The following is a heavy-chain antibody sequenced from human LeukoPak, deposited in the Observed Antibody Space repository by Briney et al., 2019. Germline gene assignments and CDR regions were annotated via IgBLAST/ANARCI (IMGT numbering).Heavy chain of an antibody. V-gene: IGHV3-23*01. CDR1: GFTFSSYA. CDR3: AEESDRYSNFDH. CDR2: IGGRGGYT. J-gene: IGHJ4*02. D-gene: IGHD4-4*01. Sequence: PGGSLRLSCAASGFTFSSYAMSWVRQAPGKGLEWVSAIGGRGGYTYYADSLKGRFTISRDNSGNTLYLQMNSLRADDTAVYYCAEESDRYSNFDHWGQGTLVTVSS.